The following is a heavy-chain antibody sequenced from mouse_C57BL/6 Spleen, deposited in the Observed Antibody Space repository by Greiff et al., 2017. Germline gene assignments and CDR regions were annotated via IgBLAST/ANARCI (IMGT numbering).Heavy chain of an antibody. D-gene: IGHD2-4*01. CDR2: IDPSDSST. J-gene: IGHJ4*01. CDR1: GYTFTSYW. V-gene: IGHV1-69*01. CDR3: ARSRTYYDYPDY. Sequence: QVQLQQPGAELVMPGASVKLSCKASGYTFTSYWMHWVKQRPGQGLEWIGEIDPSDSSTNYNQKFKGKSTLPVDNSSSTAYMQLSSLTSEDSAVYYCARSRTYYDYPDYWGQGTSVTVSS.